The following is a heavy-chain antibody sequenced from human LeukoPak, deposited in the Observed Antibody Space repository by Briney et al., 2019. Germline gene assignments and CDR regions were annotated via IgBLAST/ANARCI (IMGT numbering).Heavy chain of an antibody. CDR1: GHTFTSYY. Sequence: ASVKVSCKASGHTFTSYYMHWVRQAPGQGLEWMGIINPSGGSTSYAQKFQGRVTMTRDTSTSTVYMELSSLRSEDTAVYYCARDVDCSGGSCYFAFDIWGQGTMVTVSS. J-gene: IGHJ3*02. CDR2: INPSGGST. CDR3: ARDVDCSGGSCYFAFDI. D-gene: IGHD2-15*01. V-gene: IGHV1-46*01.